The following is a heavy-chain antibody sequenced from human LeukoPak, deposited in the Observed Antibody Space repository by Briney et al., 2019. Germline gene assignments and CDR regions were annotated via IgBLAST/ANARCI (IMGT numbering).Heavy chain of an antibody. Sequence: PGGSLRLSCAASGFTFSSYAMSWVRQAPGKGLEWVSAISGSGGSTYYADSVKGRFTISRDNSKNTLYLQMNSLRAEDTAVYYCATHALVGEIGGDAFDIWGQGTMVTVSS. V-gene: IGHV3-23*01. CDR2: ISGSGGST. J-gene: IGHJ3*02. D-gene: IGHD3-16*01. CDR1: GFTFSSYA. CDR3: ATHALVGEIGGDAFDI.